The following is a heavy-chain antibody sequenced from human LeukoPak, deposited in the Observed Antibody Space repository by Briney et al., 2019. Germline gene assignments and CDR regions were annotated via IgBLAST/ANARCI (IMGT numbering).Heavy chain of an antibody. CDR2: IKEDGSEK. D-gene: IGHD5-18*01. CDR1: GFTFSSYW. CDR3: ASLDATMVNGDY. V-gene: IGHV3-7*01. Sequence: PGGSLRLSCVASGFTFSSYWMSWVRQAPGKGLEWVANIKEDGSEKNYVDSVKGRFTISRDNAKNSPYLQINSLRAEDTAVYYCASLDATMVNGDYWGQGTLVTVSS. J-gene: IGHJ4*02.